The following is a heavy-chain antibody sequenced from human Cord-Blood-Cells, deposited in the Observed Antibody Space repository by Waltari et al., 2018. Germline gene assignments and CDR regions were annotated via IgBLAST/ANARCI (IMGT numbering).Heavy chain of an antibody. Sequence: EVQLVESGGGLVKPGGSLRLSCAASGFTFRSYSMNWVRQAPGKGLEWVSSISSSSSYIYYADSVKGRFTISRDNAKNSLYLQMNSLRAEDTAVYYCASSITGTRPFDYWGQGTLVTVSS. V-gene: IGHV3-21*01. CDR1: GFTFRSYS. D-gene: IGHD1-7*01. J-gene: IGHJ4*02. CDR2: ISSSSSYI. CDR3: ASSITGTRPFDY.